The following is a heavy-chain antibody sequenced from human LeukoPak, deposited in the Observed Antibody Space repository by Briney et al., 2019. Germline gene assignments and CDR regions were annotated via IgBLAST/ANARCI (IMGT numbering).Heavy chain of an antibody. CDR2: IYTSGDT. V-gene: IGHV4-61*02. CDR3: ARARWQLVPSFDS. Sequence: PSETLSLTCAVSGASISSGYSFWSWLRHPAGKGLEWVGRIYTSGDTNHNPSLNSRVSVSVDTSMNQFSLNLTSVTAAATAVYFCARARWQLVPSFDSWGQGPLVTVSP. CDR1: GASISSGYSF. J-gene: IGHJ4*02. D-gene: IGHD6-6*01.